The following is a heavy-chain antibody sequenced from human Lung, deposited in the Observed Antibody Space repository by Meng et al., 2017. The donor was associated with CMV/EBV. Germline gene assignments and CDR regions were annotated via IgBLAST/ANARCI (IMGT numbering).Heavy chain of an antibody. CDR1: GDSITNHNW. D-gene: IGHD3-10*01. J-gene: IGHJ1*01. CDR3: LRRSGGSV. V-gene: IGHV4-4*02. Sequence: QAQVRESGHDLVKPSETLSLTCAVSGDSITNHNWWAWVRQPPGKGLEWIGEIPHRGSSAYNPSLKSRVSMSIDKSKNQFSLKLTSVTAADTAVYHCLRRSGGSVWGQGTLVTVSS. CDR2: IPHRGSS.